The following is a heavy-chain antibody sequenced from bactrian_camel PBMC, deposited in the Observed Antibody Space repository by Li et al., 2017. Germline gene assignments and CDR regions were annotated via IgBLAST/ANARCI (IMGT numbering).Heavy chain of an antibody. Sequence: VQLVESGGDLVQLGGSLRLSCATSGFTFSTYAMTWVRQRPGKGLEWVSTINSAGGSTYYADSVKGRFTSSRDNAKNTVYLQMNSLKPEDTALYYCSVATTSGTFNYWGQGTQVTVS. D-gene: IGHD2*01. CDR3: SVATTSGTFNY. CDR2: INSAGGST. CDR1: GFTFSTYA. J-gene: IGHJ4*01. V-gene: IGHV3S40*01.